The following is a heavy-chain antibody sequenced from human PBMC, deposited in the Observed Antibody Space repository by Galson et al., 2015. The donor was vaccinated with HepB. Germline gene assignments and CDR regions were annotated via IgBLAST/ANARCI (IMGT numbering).Heavy chain of an antibody. CDR3: ARVNDDFCSGDSPFDP. J-gene: IGHJ5*02. V-gene: IGHV1-2*02. D-gene: IGHD3-3*01. Sequence: SVKVSCKASGYTFTSYYIHWVRQAPGQGLEWMGWINPNSGGTKYTQKFQGRVTMTRDTSISTAYMELSRLRSDDTAVYYCARVNDDFCSGDSPFDPWGQGPLGTVSS. CDR2: INPNSGGT. CDR1: GYTFTSYY.